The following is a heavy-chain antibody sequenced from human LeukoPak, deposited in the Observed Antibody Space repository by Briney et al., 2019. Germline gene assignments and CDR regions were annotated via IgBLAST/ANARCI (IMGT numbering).Heavy chain of an antibody. V-gene: IGHV1-8*03. CDR3: ARGRGSSRTYYYYYMDV. D-gene: IGHD6-13*01. CDR2: MNPNSGNT. J-gene: IGHJ6*03. Sequence: ASVKVSRKASGYTFTSYDINWVRQATGQGLEWMGWMNPNSGNTGYAQKFQGRVTITRNTSISTAYMELSSLRSEDTAVYYCARGRGSSRTYYYYYMDVWGKGTTVTVSS. CDR1: GYTFTSYD.